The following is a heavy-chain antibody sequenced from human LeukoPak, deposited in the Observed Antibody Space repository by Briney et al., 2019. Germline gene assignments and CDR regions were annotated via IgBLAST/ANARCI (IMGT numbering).Heavy chain of an antibody. D-gene: IGHD3-10*01. CDR3: ARGGIGYYYYYYMDV. Sequence: GSLRLSCAASGFTFSSYEMNWVRQAPGKGLEWASSISSSSSYIYYADSVKGRFTISRDNAKNSLYLQMNSLRAEDTAVYYCARGGIGYYYYYYMDVWGKGTTVTISS. CDR1: GFTFSSYE. J-gene: IGHJ6*03. CDR2: ISSSSSYI. V-gene: IGHV3-21*01.